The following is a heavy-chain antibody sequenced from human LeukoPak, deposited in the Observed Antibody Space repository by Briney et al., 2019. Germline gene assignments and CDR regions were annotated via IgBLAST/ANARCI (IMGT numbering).Heavy chain of an antibody. CDR3: ASPGPGNGYSFFFDI. CDR2: IIPIFGTA. CDR1: GGTFSSYA. D-gene: IGHD5-24*01. V-gene: IGHV1-69*05. J-gene: IGHJ3*02. Sequence: ASVKVSCKASGGTFSSYAISWVRQAPGQGLEWMGRIIPIFGTANYAQKFQGRVTITTDESTSTAYMELSSLRSEDTAVYYCASPGPGNGYSFFFDIWRQGTMVTVSS.